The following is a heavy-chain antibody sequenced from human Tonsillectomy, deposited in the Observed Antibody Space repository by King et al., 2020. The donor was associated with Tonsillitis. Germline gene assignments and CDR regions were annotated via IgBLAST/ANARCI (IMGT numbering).Heavy chain of an antibody. J-gene: IGHJ4*02. D-gene: IGHD4-17*01. CDR3: ARVRGTTMTTTGTYFDY. Sequence: VQLVESGGGLVKPGGSLRLSCAASGFTFSSYSMNWVRQAPGKGLEWVSFISSSSSYIYYADSVKGRFTISRDNAKNSLYLQMNSLRAEDTAVYYCARVRGTTMTTTGTYFDYWGQGTLVTVSS. CDR1: GFTFSSYS. V-gene: IGHV3-21*01. CDR2: ISSSSSYI.